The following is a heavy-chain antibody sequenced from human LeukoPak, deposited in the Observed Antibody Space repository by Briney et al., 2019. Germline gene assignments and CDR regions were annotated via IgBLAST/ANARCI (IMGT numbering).Heavy chain of an antibody. CDR3: ARAYYDFWSGYYMYYYGMDV. V-gene: IGHV4-34*01. CDR2: INHSGST. J-gene: IGHJ6*02. CDR1: GFTVSSNY. D-gene: IGHD3-3*01. Sequence: PGGSLRLSCAASGFTVSSNYMSWIRQPPGKGLEWIGEINHSGSTNYNPSLKSRVTISVDTSKNQFSLKLSSVTAADTAVYYCARAYYDFWSGYYMYYYGMDVWGQGTTVTVSS.